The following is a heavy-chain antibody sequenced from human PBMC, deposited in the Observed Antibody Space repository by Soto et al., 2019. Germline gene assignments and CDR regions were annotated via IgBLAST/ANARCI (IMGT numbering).Heavy chain of an antibody. CDR1: GFTFSSNG. D-gene: IGHD3-3*01. V-gene: IGHV3-30*18. Sequence: QMQLVESGGGVVQPGRSLRLSCAASGFTFSSNGMHWVRQAPGKGLEWVAVISYDGSNKDYADSLKGRFIISRDNSKNTLYLQMNSLRAEDTAVYYCAKDASVYDFWGGKTWFDPWGQGTLVTVSS. CDR3: AKDASVYDFWGGKTWFDP. CDR2: ISYDGSNK. J-gene: IGHJ5*02.